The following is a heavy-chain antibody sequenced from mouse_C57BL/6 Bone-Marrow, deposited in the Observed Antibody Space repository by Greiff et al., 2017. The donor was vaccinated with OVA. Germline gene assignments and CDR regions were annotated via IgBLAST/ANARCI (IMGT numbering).Heavy chain of an antibody. CDR2: IYPGSGST. D-gene: IGHD1-1*01. V-gene: IGHV1-55*01. Sequence: QVQLQQPGAELVKPGASVKMSCKASGYTFTSYWITWVKQRPGQGLEWIGDIYPGSGSTNYNEKFKSKATLTVDTSSSTAYMQLRSLTSEDSAVYYCARRYYGSSYWDFDVWGTGTTVTVSS. CDR3: ARRYYGSSYWDFDV. J-gene: IGHJ1*03. CDR1: GYTFTSYW.